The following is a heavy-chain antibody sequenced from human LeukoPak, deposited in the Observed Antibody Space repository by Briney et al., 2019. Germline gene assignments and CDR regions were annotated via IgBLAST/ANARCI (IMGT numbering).Heavy chain of an antibody. J-gene: IGHJ4*02. D-gene: IGHD2-21*02. Sequence: SVKVSCKASGGTFSSYTISWVRQAPGQGLEWMGGIIPIFGTPHYAQKFQDRVTITADASTSTAYMELSSLRSEDTAVYYCARAYMTATRHFDSWGQGTLVTVSS. CDR3: ARAYMTATRHFDS. CDR2: IIPIFGTP. V-gene: IGHV1-69*01. CDR1: GGTFSSYT.